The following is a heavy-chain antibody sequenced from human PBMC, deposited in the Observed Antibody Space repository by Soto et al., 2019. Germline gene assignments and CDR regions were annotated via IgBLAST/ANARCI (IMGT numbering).Heavy chain of an antibody. CDR2: ISGSGGNP. CDR3: AKTDRITIFGVVNLDY. CDR1: GFTFSSYA. Sequence: GGSLRLSCAASGFTFSSYAMSWVRQAPGKGLEWVSAISGSGGNPYYADSLKGRFTISRDNSKNTLYLQMNSLRAEDTAVYYCAKTDRITIFGVVNLDYWGQGTLVTVSS. J-gene: IGHJ4*02. V-gene: IGHV3-23*01. D-gene: IGHD3-3*01.